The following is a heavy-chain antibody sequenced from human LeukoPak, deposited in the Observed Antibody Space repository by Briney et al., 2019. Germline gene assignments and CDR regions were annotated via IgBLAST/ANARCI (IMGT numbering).Heavy chain of an antibody. CDR2: IKQDGSEK. V-gene: IGHV3-7*01. CDR1: GFTFSSYW. J-gene: IGHJ3*02. CDR3: ARSRDSSGSLGAFDI. Sequence: GGSLRLSCAASGFTFSSYWMSWVRQAPGKGLEWVANIKQDGSEKYYVDSVKGRFTVSRDNAKSSLYLQMNSLRAEDTAVYYCARSRDSSGSLGAFDIWGQGTMVTVSS. D-gene: IGHD3-22*01.